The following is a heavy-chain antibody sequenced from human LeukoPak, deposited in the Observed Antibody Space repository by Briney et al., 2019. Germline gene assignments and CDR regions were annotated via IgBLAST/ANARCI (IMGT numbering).Heavy chain of an antibody. CDR1: GYTFTGYY. CDR3: ARADTMIVVPQGY. J-gene: IGHJ4*02. CDR2: INPNSGGT. D-gene: IGHD3-22*01. Sequence: ASVKVSCKASGYTFTGYYMHWVRQAPGQGLEWMGWINPNSGGTNYAQKFQGRVTMTRDTSISTAYMELSRLRSDDTAVYYCARADTMIVVPQGYWGQGTLVTVSS. V-gene: IGHV1-2*02.